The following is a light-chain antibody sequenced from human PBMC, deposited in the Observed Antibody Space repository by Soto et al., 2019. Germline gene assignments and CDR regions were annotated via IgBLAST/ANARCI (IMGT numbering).Light chain of an antibody. J-gene: IGKJ2*01. Sequence: DVVLTQSPLALSVTLGQPASISCRSTQSLLYSDGNTYLTWLHQMPGQSPRRLIYNISNRDSGVPDTFSGSGSGTDFTLKISRVEAEDVGIYYCMQGTHWPPYTFGQGTKLEIK. CDR1: QSLLYSDGNTY. CDR2: NIS. V-gene: IGKV2-30*01. CDR3: MQGTHWPPYT.